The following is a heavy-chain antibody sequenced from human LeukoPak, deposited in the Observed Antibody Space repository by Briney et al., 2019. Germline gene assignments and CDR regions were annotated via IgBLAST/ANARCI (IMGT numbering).Heavy chain of an antibody. CDR3: ARIPSGDVDTAMVMYYHYGMDV. CDR2: IIPLFGIV. V-gene: IGHV1-69*02. D-gene: IGHD5-18*01. Sequence: GASVKVSCKASGGTFSSHTISWVRQAPEQGLEWMGRIIPLFGIVNYSQKFQDRVTITADKSTSTAYMEVSSLSSEDTAVYYCARIPSGDVDTAMVMYYHYGMDVWGQGTTVTVSS. J-gene: IGHJ6*02. CDR1: GGTFSSHT.